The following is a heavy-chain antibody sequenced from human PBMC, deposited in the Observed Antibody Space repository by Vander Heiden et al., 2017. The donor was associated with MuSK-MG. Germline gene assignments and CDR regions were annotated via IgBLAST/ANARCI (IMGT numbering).Heavy chain of an antibody. CDR1: GGSFSGYY. V-gene: IGHV4-34*01. D-gene: IGHD6-19*01. CDR3: ARGRRAGTPFY. J-gene: IGHJ4*01. Sequence: QVQLQQWGAGLLKPSETLSLTCAVYGGSFSGYYWSWIRQPPGKGLEWIGEINHSGSTNYNPSLKSRVTISVDTSKNQFSLKLSSVTAADTAVYYCARGRRAGTPFYWGHGTLVTVSS. CDR2: INHSGST.